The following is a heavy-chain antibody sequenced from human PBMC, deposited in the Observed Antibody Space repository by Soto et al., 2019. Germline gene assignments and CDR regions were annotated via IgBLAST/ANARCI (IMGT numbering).Heavy chain of an antibody. CDR2: INGSGGST. CDR1: GFTFSSYA. D-gene: IGHD5-12*01. Sequence: GGSLRLSCAASGFTFSSYAMSWVRQAPGKGLEWVSAINGSGGSTYYADSVKGRFTISRDNSKNTLYLQMNSLRAEDTAVYYCAKDLRDIVATPRVVRDYWGQGTLVTVSS. J-gene: IGHJ4*02. V-gene: IGHV3-23*01. CDR3: AKDLRDIVATPRVVRDY.